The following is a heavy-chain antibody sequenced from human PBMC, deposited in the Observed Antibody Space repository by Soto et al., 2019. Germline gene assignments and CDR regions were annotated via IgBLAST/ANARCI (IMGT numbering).Heavy chain of an antibody. Sequence: EVQLVESGGGLVQPGGSLRLSCAASGFTFSSYWMSWVRQAPGKGLEWVANIKQDGSEKYYVDSVKGRFTISRDNAKNSLYLQMNSLRAEDTAVYYCARVTQQLVRAIRRGGVDYWGQGTLVTVSS. CDR2: IKQDGSEK. CDR1: GFTFSSYW. J-gene: IGHJ4*02. CDR3: ARVTQQLVRAIRRGGVDY. D-gene: IGHD6-6*01. V-gene: IGHV3-7*03.